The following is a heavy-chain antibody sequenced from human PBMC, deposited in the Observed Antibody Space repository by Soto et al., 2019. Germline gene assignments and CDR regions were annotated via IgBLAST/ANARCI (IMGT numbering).Heavy chain of an antibody. J-gene: IGHJ5*02. D-gene: IGHD2-21*01. CDR2: INHNTNT. Sequence: QVHLQQWGAGLLKPSETLSLTCAVYGGSFSDTYWNWFRQPPGKGLEWIGEINHNTNTIYNPSLTSRVTISVDTSKNHFSLKLTSVTAADTAVYYCARGVRLCRGSFDPCGQGTLVTVSS. CDR1: GGSFSDTY. V-gene: IGHV4-34*01. CDR3: ARGVRLCRGSFDP.